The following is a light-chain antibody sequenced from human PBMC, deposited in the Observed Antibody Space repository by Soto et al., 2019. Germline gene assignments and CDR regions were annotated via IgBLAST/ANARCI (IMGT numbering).Light chain of an antibody. CDR1: XSVLYSSNNKNY. J-gene: IGKJ4*01. CDR2: WAS. Sequence: QSPDSLAVSLGERATINCKXSXSVLYSSNNKNYLSWYQQKPGQPPKLLIYWASTRESGVPDRFSGSGSGTDFTLTISSLQAEDVAVYFCQHYYTSPLTFGGGTKVEIK. CDR3: QHYYTSPLT. V-gene: IGKV4-1*01.